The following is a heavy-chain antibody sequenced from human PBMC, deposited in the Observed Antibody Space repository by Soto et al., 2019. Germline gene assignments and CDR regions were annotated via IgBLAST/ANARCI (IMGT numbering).Heavy chain of an antibody. D-gene: IGHD2-21*01. CDR1: GFTFNNYA. CDR2: IGASGTTT. J-gene: IGHJ6*02. CDR3: ARYSGGFGMDV. Sequence: EEQMLESGGGLVQPGGSLRLSCAASGFTFNNYAMRWVRQAPGKGLEWVSAIGASGTTTYYGDSVKGRFTTSRDNSRNTVYLQMNSLRAEDTAVYYCARYSGGFGMDVWGQGATVTVSS. V-gene: IGHV3-23*01.